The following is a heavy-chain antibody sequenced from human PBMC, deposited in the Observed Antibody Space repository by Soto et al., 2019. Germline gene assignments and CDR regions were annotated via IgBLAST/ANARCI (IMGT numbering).Heavy chain of an antibody. CDR3: ASRVSQVSGASDI. CDR1: GFTFSSYS. D-gene: IGHD3-3*01. Sequence: EVQLVESWGGLVKPGGSLRLSCAASGFTFSSYSMNWVRQAPGKGLEWGSSISSSSSYIYYADAVKGRFTICRDNSKNSLYLKMNSLSAGDTDVDYFASRVSQVSGASDIWGQGTIVTVSS. J-gene: IGHJ3*02. V-gene: IGHV3-21*01. CDR2: ISSSSSYI.